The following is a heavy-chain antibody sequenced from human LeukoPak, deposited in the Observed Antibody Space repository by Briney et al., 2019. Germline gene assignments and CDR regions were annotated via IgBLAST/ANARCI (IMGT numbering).Heavy chain of an antibody. D-gene: IGHD4-17*01. CDR3: ARGRYGDYYYYMDV. CDR2: INHSGST. V-gene: IGHV4-39*07. CDR1: GGSISSSSYY. Sequence: SETLSLTCTVSGGSISSSSYYWGWIRQPPGKGLEWIGEINHSGSTNYNPSLKSRVTISVDTSKNQFSLKLSSVTAADTAVYYCARGRYGDYYYYMDVWGKGTTVTVSS. J-gene: IGHJ6*03.